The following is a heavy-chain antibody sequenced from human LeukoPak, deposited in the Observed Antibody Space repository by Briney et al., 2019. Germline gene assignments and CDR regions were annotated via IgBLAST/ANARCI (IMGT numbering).Heavy chain of an antibody. CDR1: GFTFSNYA. CDR2: INWNSGRI. CDR3: AKDRDGSYYYGMDV. J-gene: IGHJ6*02. Sequence: GGSLRLSCAVSGFTFSNYAMSWVRQAPGKGLEWVSGINWNSGRIGYADSVKGRFTISRDNAKNSLYLQMNSLRAEDTALYYCAKDRDGSYYYGMDVWGQGTTVTVSS. V-gene: IGHV3-9*01. D-gene: IGHD5-24*01.